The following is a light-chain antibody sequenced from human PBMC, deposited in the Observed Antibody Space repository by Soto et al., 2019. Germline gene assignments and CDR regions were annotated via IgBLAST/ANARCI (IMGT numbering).Light chain of an antibody. V-gene: IGKV1-17*01. Sequence: DIQLTQSPSSLSASVADRVTLTCRPSQDIRSDLGWFKLKPGKPPKRLIYAASRLQSGVPSRFSGSGSGTEFTLTISSLQPEDFGSSFCIQQNTSPWTFGPGTKVDIK. CDR2: AAS. CDR3: IQQNTSPWT. J-gene: IGKJ1*01. CDR1: QDIRSD.